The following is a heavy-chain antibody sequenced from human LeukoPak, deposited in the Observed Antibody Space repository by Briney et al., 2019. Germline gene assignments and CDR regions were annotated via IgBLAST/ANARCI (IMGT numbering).Heavy chain of an antibody. Sequence: SVKVSCKASGYTFTNYIISWVRQAPGQGLEWMGGTIPIFGTANYAQKFQGRVTITADESTSTAYMELSSLRSEDTAVYYCARSPRSTTVVTRPFDYWGQGTLVTVSS. CDR1: GYTFTNYI. D-gene: IGHD4-23*01. V-gene: IGHV1-69*13. J-gene: IGHJ4*02. CDR2: TIPIFGTA. CDR3: ARSPRSTTVVTRPFDY.